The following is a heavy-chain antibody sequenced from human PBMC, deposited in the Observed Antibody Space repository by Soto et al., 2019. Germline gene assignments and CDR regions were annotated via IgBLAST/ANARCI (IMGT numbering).Heavy chain of an antibody. J-gene: IGHJ4*02. CDR2: ISYDGSDK. Sequence: RLSCAASGFTFSPYTMHWVRRTPGKGLEWVAVISYDGSDKNYADSVRGRFTISRDNSKNTLFLQMNSLRAEDTALYYCARGGGFCGADCYKGGIDYWGQGALVTVSS. CDR1: GFTFSPYT. CDR3: ARGGGFCGADCYKGGIDY. D-gene: IGHD2-21*02. V-gene: IGHV3-30-3*01.